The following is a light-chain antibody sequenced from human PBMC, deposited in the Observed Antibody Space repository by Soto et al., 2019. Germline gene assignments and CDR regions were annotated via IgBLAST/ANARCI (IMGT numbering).Light chain of an antibody. V-gene: IGKV1-5*01. J-gene: IGKJ4*01. CDR2: DAY. CDR3: QQYESYSPLT. Sequence: DIQMTQSPSTLSASIGDRVTISCRASQSIRSWLAWYQQKPGRAPKLLIYDAYSLESGVPSRFSGRRSGTEFTLTIAGLHPEDFATYYCQQYESYSPLTFCGGTKVDIK. CDR1: QSIRSW.